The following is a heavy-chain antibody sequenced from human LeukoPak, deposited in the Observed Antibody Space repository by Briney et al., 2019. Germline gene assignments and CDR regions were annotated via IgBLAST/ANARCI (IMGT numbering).Heavy chain of an antibody. Sequence: GGSLRLSCVGSGFTFSNYWIHWVRQVPGKGLVWVSRMNGDGTTTFADSVKGRFTMSRDNAMNTLYLQMNSLRAEDTAVYYCATAGNYRFDNWGQGTLVTVSS. CDR1: GFTFSNYW. CDR3: ATAGNYRFDN. J-gene: IGHJ4*02. V-gene: IGHV3-74*01. CDR2: MNGDGTT. D-gene: IGHD1-7*01.